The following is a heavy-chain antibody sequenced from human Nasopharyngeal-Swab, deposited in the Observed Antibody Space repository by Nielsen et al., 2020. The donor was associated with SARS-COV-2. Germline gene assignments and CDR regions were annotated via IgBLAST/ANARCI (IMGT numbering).Heavy chain of an antibody. Sequence: GGSLRLSCAASGFTFSSYSMNWVRQAPGKGLEWVSSISSSSSYIYYADSVKGRFTISRDNAKNSLYLQMNSLRAEDTAVYYCASVPDSSGWLLMHYYYGMDVWGQGTTVTVSS. CDR1: GFTFSSYS. V-gene: IGHV3-21*01. J-gene: IGHJ6*02. CDR3: ASVPDSSGWLLMHYYYGMDV. CDR2: ISSSSSYI. D-gene: IGHD6-19*01.